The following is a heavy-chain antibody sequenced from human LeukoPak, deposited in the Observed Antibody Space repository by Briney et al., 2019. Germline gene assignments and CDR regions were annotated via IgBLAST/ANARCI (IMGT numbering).Heavy chain of an antibody. D-gene: IGHD4-17*01. CDR2: INHSGST. J-gene: IGHJ4*02. CDR1: GGSFSGYY. CDR3: ARDATVTTATGLDY. Sequence: SETLSLTCAVYGGSFSGYYWSWIRQPPGKGLEWIGEINHSGSTNYNPSLKSRVTISVDTSKNQFSLKLSSVTAADTAVYYCARDATVTTATGLDYWGQGTLVTVSS. V-gene: IGHV4-34*01.